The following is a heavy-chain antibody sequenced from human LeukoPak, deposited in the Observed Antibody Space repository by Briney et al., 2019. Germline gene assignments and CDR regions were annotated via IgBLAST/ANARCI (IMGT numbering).Heavy chain of an antibody. J-gene: IGHJ1*01. CDR3: ARAIGWIVD. CDR2: TCYRSKWYN. D-gene: IGHD6-19*01. V-gene: IGHV6-1*01. CDR1: GDSVSSNSAA. Sequence: SQTLSLTCAIFGDSVSSNSAAWNWIRQSPSRGLEWLGRTCYRSKWYNGYAVSVKSRITISADTSKNQFSLRLNSVTPEDTAVYYCARAIGWIVDWGQGTLVTVS.